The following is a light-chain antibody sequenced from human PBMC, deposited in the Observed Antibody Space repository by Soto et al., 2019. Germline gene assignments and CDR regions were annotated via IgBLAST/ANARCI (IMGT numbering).Light chain of an antibody. CDR2: TLS. CDR1: QSLLDSDDENTY. Sequence: DIVLTQTPLSLPVTPGEPASISCRSSQSLLDSDDENTYLDWYLQKPGQSPQLLIYTLSYRPSGFPDRFIGSGSGTDFTLKISIVEADDVGVYYCMERIKFPLTFGHGTKVDI. CDR3: MERIKFPLT. V-gene: IGKV2-40*01. J-gene: IGKJ3*01.